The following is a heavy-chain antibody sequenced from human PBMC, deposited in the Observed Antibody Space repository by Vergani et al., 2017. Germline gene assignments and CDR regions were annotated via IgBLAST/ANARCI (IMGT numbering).Heavy chain of an antibody. CDR1: GDSINNGNYS. D-gene: IGHD2-2*01. V-gene: IGHV4-39*01. Sequence: QLQLQESGPGLVKPSETLSLTCIVSGDSINNGNYSWGWLRQPPGKGLEWIGSVYYNGSTYYNPSLKSRVTTSVDASKNQFSLKLTSVTAADTAVYRCVCRATSPPRCVDCWGQGTLVIVSS. CDR3: VCRATSPPRCVDC. J-gene: IGHJ4*02. CDR2: VYYNGST.